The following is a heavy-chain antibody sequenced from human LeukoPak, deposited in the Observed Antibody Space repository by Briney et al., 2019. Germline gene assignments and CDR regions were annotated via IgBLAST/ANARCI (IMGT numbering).Heavy chain of an antibody. J-gene: IGHJ4*02. Sequence: ASVEVSCKASGYTFTGYYMHWVRQAPGQGLEWMGRINPNSGGTNYAQKFQGRVTMTRDTSISTAYMELSRLRSDDTAVYYCARLGATNWNDVNYWGQGTLVTVSS. V-gene: IGHV1-2*06. CDR1: GYTFTGYY. D-gene: IGHD1-20*01. CDR3: ARLGATNWNDVNY. CDR2: INPNSGGT.